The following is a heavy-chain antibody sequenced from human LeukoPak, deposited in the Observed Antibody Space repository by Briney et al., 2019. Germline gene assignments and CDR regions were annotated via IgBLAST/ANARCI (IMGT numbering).Heavy chain of an antibody. Sequence: GGSLRLSCAASGISFTSFAMTWVRKAPGKGLEWVSVITGSGRTFYAASVEGRFTISRDNSKNTLSLQLDSLTADDTAIYYCAKGKRVGSPYYFDSWGQGTLVTVSS. D-gene: IGHD6-6*01. CDR3: AKGKRVGSPYYFDS. J-gene: IGHJ4*02. CDR2: ITGSGRT. V-gene: IGHV3-23*01. CDR1: GISFTSFA.